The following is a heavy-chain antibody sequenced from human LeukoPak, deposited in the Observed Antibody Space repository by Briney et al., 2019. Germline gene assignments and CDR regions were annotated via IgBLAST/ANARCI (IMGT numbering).Heavy chain of an antibody. Sequence: GGSLRLSCAASGLTFSNYWMSWVRQAPGKGLEWVANIKQDGSEKYYVDSVKGRFTISRGNAKNSLYLQMNSLRAEDTAVYYCASGSETDYYYYGMDVWGQGTTVTVSS. CDR1: GLTFSNYW. V-gene: IGHV3-7*01. CDR2: IKQDGSEK. D-gene: IGHD1-14*01. CDR3: ASGSETDYYYYGMDV. J-gene: IGHJ6*02.